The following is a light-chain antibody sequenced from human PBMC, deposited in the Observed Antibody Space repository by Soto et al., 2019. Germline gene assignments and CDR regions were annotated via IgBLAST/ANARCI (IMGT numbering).Light chain of an antibody. Sequence: IQLTQSPSSLSASVGDRATITCRASEGITSYLAWYQQKPGKAPKLLIYAASTLQSGVPSRFSGGGCGTDFTLTVSILQAEDFVTYCCQHLNDYPLTFGGGTKVDI. CDR3: QHLNDYPLT. J-gene: IGKJ4*01. V-gene: IGKV1-9*01. CDR1: EGITSY. CDR2: AAS.